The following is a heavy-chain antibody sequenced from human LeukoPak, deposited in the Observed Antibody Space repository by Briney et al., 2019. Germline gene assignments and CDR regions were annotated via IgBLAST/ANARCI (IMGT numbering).Heavy chain of an antibody. Sequence: PSETLSLTCAVYGGSFSGYYWSWIRQPPGKGLEWIGEINHSGSTNYNPSLKSRVTISVDTSKNQFSLKLSSVTAADTAVYYCARGGPYGSFDYWGQGTLVTVSS. CDR2: INHSGST. CDR1: GGSFSGYY. V-gene: IGHV4-34*01. CDR3: ARGGPYGSFDY. D-gene: IGHD4-17*01. J-gene: IGHJ4*02.